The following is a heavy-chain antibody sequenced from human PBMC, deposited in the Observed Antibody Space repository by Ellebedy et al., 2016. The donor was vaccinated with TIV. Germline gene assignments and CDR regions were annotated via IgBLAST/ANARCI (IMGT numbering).Heavy chain of an antibody. CDR2: ISSSSSTI. CDR3: ARVTLP. D-gene: IGHD3-10*01. CDR1: GFTFSSYG. Sequence: GESLKISCAASGFTFSSYGMNWVRQAPGKGPEWVSYISSSSSTIYYADSVKGRFTISRDNAKNSLYLQMNSLRAEDTAVYYCARVTLPWGQGTLVTVSS. J-gene: IGHJ4*02. V-gene: IGHV3-48*04.